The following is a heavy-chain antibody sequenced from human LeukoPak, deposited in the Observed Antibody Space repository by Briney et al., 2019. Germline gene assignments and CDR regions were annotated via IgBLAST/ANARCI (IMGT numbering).Heavy chain of an antibody. CDR3: ARRDGYSSSPPFDF. V-gene: IGHV3-23*01. CDR2: VSGSGGNT. J-gene: IGHJ4*02. CDR1: GFTFSDYY. D-gene: IGHD6-13*01. Sequence: PGGSLRLSCAASGFTFSDYYMSWIRQAPGKGLEWVSGVSGSGGNTYYADSVKDRFTISRDYSNNTLYLQMNSLRAEDTAVYYCARRDGYSSSPPFDFWGQGTLVTVSS.